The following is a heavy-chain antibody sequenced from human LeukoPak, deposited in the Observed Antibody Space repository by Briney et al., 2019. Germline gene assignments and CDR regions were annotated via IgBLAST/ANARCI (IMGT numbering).Heavy chain of an antibody. J-gene: IGHJ4*02. D-gene: IGHD6-13*01. CDR3: AKYSSSWYALNYFDY. CDR1: GYTFTGYY. CDR2: INPNSGGT. Sequence: ASVKVSCKASGYTFTGYYMHWVRQAPGQGLEWMGWINPNSGGTNYAQKFQGRVTMTRDTSISTAYMELSRLRSDDTAVYYCAKYSSSWYALNYFDYWGQGTLVTVSS. V-gene: IGHV1-2*02.